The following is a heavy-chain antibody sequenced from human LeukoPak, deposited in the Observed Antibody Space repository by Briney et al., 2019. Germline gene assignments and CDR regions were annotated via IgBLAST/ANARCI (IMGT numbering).Heavy chain of an antibody. J-gene: IGHJ4*02. V-gene: IGHV4-34*01. CDR2: INHSGST. Sequence: SETLSLTCAVYGGSFSGYYWSWIRQPPGKGLEWIGEINHSGSTNYNPSLKSRVTISVDTSKNQFSLKLSSVTAADTAVYYCASEPQNYYGSGSYYFPHDYWGQGTLVTVSS. D-gene: IGHD3-10*01. CDR1: GGSFSGYY. CDR3: ASEPQNYYGSGSYYFPHDY.